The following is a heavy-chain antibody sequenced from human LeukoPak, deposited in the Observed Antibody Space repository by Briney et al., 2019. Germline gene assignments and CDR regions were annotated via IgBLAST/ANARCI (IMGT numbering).Heavy chain of an antibody. V-gene: IGHV3-23*01. CDR3: AKDPWIQPGYYFDY. CDR1: GFTFSSYA. D-gene: IGHD5-18*01. J-gene: IGHJ4*02. Sequence: GGSLRLSCAASGFTFSSYAMSWVRQAPGKGLEWVSAISGSGGSTYYADSVRGRFTISRDNSKNTLYLQMNSLRAEDTAVYYCAKDPWIQPGYYFDYWGQGTLVTVSS. CDR2: ISGSGGST.